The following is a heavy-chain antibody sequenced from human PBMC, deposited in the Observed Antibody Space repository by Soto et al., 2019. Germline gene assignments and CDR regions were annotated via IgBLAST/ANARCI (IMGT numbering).Heavy chain of an antibody. V-gene: IGHV1-69*13. J-gene: IGHJ6*02. CDR1: GGPFSSYV. CDR3: ASPSYRLIDYYYYGMDV. Sequence: ASVKVSCKASGGPFSSYVIIWVRQAPGQGLEWMGGTIPIFGTANYAQKFQGRVTITADESTSTDYMELSSLRSEDTAVYYCASPSYRLIDYYYYGMDVWGQGTRVTVS. CDR2: TIPIFGTA. D-gene: IGHD1-26*01.